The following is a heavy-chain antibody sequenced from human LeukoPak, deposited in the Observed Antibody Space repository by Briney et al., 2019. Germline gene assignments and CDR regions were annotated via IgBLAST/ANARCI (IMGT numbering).Heavy chain of an antibody. Sequence: PGGSLRLSCAASRFNFNSYGMHWVRQAPGKGLEWVALIWYDGSNKYYTDSVKGRFIISRDNSKNTLYLQMNSLRAEDTAVYYCAREGPRGNSQFDYWGQGTLVTVSS. D-gene: IGHD2/OR15-2a*01. CDR1: RFNFNSYG. J-gene: IGHJ4*02. V-gene: IGHV3-33*01. CDR3: AREGPRGNSQFDY. CDR2: IWYDGSNK.